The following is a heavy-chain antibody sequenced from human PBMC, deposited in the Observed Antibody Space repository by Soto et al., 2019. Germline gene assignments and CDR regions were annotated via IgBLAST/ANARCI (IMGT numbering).Heavy chain of an antibody. CDR3: AGWKRVRGPANYYYGMDV. Sequence: ASLKVSCKASGYTFTSYDINWVLQATGQGREWMGWMNPNSGNTGYAQKFQGRVTMTRNTSISTAYMELSSLRSEDTAVYYCAGWKRVRGPANYYYGMDVWGQGXTVTVSS. CDR1: GYTFTSYD. J-gene: IGHJ6*02. V-gene: IGHV1-8*01. CDR2: MNPNSGNT. D-gene: IGHD3-10*01.